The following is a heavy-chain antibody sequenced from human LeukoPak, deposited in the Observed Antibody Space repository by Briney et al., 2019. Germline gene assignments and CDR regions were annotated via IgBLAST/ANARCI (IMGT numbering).Heavy chain of an antibody. D-gene: IGHD5-12*01. CDR3: ARDPGSGYEEHSDY. CDR1: GYSISSGYY. J-gene: IGHJ4*02. CDR2: IYHSGST. V-gene: IGHV4-38-2*02. Sequence: SETLSLTCTVSGYSISSGYYWGWIRQPPGKGLEWIGSIYHSGSTYYNPSLKRRVTISVDTSKNQFSLKLSSVTAADTAVYYCARDPGSGYEEHSDYWGQGTLVTVSS.